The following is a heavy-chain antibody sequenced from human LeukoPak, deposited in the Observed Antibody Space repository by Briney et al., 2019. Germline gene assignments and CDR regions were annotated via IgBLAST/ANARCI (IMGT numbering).Heavy chain of an antibody. CDR3: ARGKGYTYGLNWFDP. J-gene: IGHJ5*02. CDR2: IYHSGNT. Sequence: SETLSLTCAVSGLSSTIWHFSWSASRQPPGKVLVLIEYIYHSGNTYYNPARKIRVTISVDRSKNQFSLKLNSVTAADTAVYYCARGKGYTYGLNWFDPWGQGTLVTVSS. V-gene: IGHV4-30-2*01. D-gene: IGHD5-18*01. CDR1: GLSSTIWHFS.